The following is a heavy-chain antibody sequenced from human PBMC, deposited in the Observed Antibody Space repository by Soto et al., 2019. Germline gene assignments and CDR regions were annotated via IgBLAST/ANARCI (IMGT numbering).Heavy chain of an antibody. CDR3: ARGRTAMV. V-gene: IGHV4-59*01. D-gene: IGHD5-18*01. Sequence: SETLSLTCTVSGGSISSYYWSWIRQPPGKGLEWIGYISYSESTNYNPSLMSRVTISVDTSKNQFSLKLSSVTAADTALYYCARGRTAMVWGQGTLVTVSS. J-gene: IGHJ4*02. CDR1: GGSISSYY. CDR2: ISYSEST.